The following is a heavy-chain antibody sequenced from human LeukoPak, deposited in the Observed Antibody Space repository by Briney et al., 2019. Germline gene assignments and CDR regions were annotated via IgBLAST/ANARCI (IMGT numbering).Heavy chain of an antibody. CDR3: ARKYSSGWDY. CDR2: ISSSSSYI. Sequence: GGSLRLSCAASGFTFSSYGMHWVRQAPGKGLEWVSSISSSSSYIYYADSVKGRFTISRDNAKNSLYLQMNSLRAEDTAVYYCARKYSSGWDYWGQGTLVTVSS. D-gene: IGHD6-19*01. J-gene: IGHJ4*02. V-gene: IGHV3-21*01. CDR1: GFTFSSYG.